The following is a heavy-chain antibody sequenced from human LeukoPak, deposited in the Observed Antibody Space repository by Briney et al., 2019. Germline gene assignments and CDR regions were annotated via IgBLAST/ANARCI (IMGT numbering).Heavy chain of an antibody. CDR1: GGSFSGYY. CDR3: ARDKQWLAH. D-gene: IGHD6-19*01. Sequence: SETLSLTCVVYGGSFSGYYWSWIRQPPGKGLEWIGEINHSGSTNYNPSLKSRVTISVDTSKNQFSLKLSSVTAADTAVYYCARDKQWLAHWGQGTLVTVSS. J-gene: IGHJ4*02. CDR2: INHSGST. V-gene: IGHV4-34*01.